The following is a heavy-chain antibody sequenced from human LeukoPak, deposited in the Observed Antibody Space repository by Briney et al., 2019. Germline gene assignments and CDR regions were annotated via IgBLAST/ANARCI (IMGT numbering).Heavy chain of an antibody. D-gene: IGHD3-16*01. CDR2: INPDGSGK. Sequence: GGSLRLSCEASGFTLSTYWMTWVRQVPGKGLDWVANINPDGSGKRYVDSVKGRFTIARDNADNSLSLQMNSLRAEDTAVYYCASWGAGGNSWGQGTLVTVSS. J-gene: IGHJ4*02. CDR3: ASWGAGGNS. CDR1: GFTLSTYW. V-gene: IGHV3-7*01.